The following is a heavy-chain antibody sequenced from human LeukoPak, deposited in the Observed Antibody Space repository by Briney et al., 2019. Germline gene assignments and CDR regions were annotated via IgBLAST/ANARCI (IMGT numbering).Heavy chain of an antibody. V-gene: IGHV1-46*01. Sequence: ASVNVSCKASGYTFTSYYMHWVRQAPGQGLEWMGIINPSGGSTSYAQKFQGRVTMTRDTSTSTVYMELSSLRSEDTAVYYCAREGDPFDYDSSGYYYWGQGTLVTVSS. CDR3: AREGDPFDYDSSGYYY. D-gene: IGHD3-22*01. J-gene: IGHJ4*02. CDR2: INPSGGST. CDR1: GYTFTSYY.